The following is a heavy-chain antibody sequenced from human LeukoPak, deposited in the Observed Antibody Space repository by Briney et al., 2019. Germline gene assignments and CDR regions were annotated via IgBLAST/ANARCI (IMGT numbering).Heavy chain of an antibody. CDR3: AKDSLWGLLSFDY. CDR2: IRYDGSNK. V-gene: IGHV3-30*02. J-gene: IGHJ4*02. D-gene: IGHD2-21*01. Sequence: GGSLRLACTASGFTFSNYAMTWVRQAPGKGLEWVAFIRYDGSNKYYADSVKGRFTISRDNSKNTLYLQMNSLRAEDTAVYYCAKDSLWGLLSFDYWGQGTLVTVSS. CDR1: GFTFSNYA.